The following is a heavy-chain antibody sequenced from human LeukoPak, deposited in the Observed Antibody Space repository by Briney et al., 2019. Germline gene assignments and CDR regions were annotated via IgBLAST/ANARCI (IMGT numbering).Heavy chain of an antibody. CDR1: GGSIGRGVYY. Sequence: SETLSLTCTVSGGSIGRGVYYWTWIRQHPGKGLEWIGYIYSSGSTYYNPSLKSRVAISMDTSENQSSLNLSSVTAADTAIYYCARRHCADNCYFDCWGQGTLVTVSS. CDR2: IYSSGST. J-gene: IGHJ4*02. D-gene: IGHD2-21*02. CDR3: ARRHCADNCYFDC. V-gene: IGHV4-31*03.